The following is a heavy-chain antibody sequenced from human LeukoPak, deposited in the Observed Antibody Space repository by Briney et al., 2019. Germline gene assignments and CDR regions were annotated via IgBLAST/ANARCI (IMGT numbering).Heavy chain of an antibody. J-gene: IGHJ4*02. CDR3: ARELSSSWCDY. V-gene: IGHV1-69*05. D-gene: IGHD6-13*01. Sequence: ASVKVSCKASGGTFSSYAISWVRQAPGQGLEWMGGIIPIFGTANYAQKFQGRVTMTTDTSTSTAYMELRGLRSDDTAVYYCARELSSSWCDYWGQGTLVTVSS. CDR1: GGTFSSYA. CDR2: IIPIFGTA.